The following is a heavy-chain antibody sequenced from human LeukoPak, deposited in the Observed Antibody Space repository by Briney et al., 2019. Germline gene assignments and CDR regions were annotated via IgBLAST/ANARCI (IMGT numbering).Heavy chain of an antibody. CDR3: ARVPRKTTVTTLNY. D-gene: IGHD4-17*01. CDR2: INPNSGGT. CDR1: GYTFTGYY. V-gene: IGHV1-2*02. Sequence: ASVNVSCKASGYTFTGYYMHWVRQAPGQGLEWMGWINPNSGGTNYAQKFQGRVTMTRDTSISTAYMELSRLRSDDTAVYYCARVPRKTTVTTLNYWGRGTLVTVSS. J-gene: IGHJ4*02.